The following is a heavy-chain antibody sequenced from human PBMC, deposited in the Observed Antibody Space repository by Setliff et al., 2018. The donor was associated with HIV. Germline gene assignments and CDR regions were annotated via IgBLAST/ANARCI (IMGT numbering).Heavy chain of an antibody. CDR2: IIPILGIA. CDR3: ARGHCSGTNCYGVDYYGMDV. D-gene: IGHD2-2*01. J-gene: IGHJ6*02. V-gene: IGHV1-69*10. Sequence: GASVKVSCKASGDTFSSYAISWVRQAPGQGLEWMGGIIPILGIANYAQKFQGRVTITADESTSTAYMELSSLRSEDTAVYYCARGHCSGTNCYGVDYYGMDVWGQGTTVTVSS. CDR1: GDTFSSYA.